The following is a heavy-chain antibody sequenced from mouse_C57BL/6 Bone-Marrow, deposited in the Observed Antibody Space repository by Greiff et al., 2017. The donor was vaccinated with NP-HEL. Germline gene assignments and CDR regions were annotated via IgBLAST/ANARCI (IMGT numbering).Heavy chain of an antibody. V-gene: IGHV1-50*01. Sequence: QVQLQQPGAELVKPGASVKLSCKASGYTFTSYWMQWVKQRPGQGLEWIGEIDPSDSYTNYNQKFKGKATLTVDTSSSTAYMQLSSLTSEDSAVYYCAREEVYGNYPDYWGQGTTLTVSS. CDR2: IDPSDSYT. CDR3: AREEVYGNYPDY. D-gene: IGHD2-1*01. CDR1: GYTFTSYW. J-gene: IGHJ2*01.